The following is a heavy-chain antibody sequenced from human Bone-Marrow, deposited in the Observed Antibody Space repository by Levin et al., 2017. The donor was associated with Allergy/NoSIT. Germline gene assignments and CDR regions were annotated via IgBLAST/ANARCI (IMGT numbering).Heavy chain of an antibody. J-gene: IGHJ6*02. CDR2: IIPIFGTA. D-gene: IGHD6-19*01. CDR1: GGTFSSYA. Sequence: PLASVKVSCKASGGTFSSYAISWVRQAPGQGLEWMGGIIPIFGTANYAQKFQGRVTITADESTSTAYMELSSLRSEDTAVYYCAGAVAVRYYDYGMDVWGQGTTVTVSS. CDR3: AGAVAVRYYDYGMDV. V-gene: IGHV1-69*13.